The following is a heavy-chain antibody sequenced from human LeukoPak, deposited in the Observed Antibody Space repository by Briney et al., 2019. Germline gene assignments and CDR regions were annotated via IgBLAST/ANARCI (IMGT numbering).Heavy chain of an antibody. CDR3: ARPSMLNYYYYGMDV. CDR1: GFTVSSNY. Sequence: PGGSLRLSCAASGFTVSSNYMSWVRQAPGKGLEWVSVIYSGGSTYYADSVKGRFTISRDNSKNTLYLQMNSLRAEDTAVYYCARPSMLNYYYYGMDVWGQGTTVTVSS. V-gene: IGHV3-53*01. CDR2: IYSGGST. J-gene: IGHJ6*02. D-gene: IGHD3-16*01.